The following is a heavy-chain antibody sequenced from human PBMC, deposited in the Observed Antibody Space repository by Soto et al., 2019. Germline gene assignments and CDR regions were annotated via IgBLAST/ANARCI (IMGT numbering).Heavy chain of an antibody. V-gene: IGHV1-69*06. D-gene: IGHD1-26*01. J-gene: IGHJ4*02. CDR1: GGTFNNCA. CDR2: IIPLFGTA. CDR3: ARLIGEGYSGTYALDY. Sequence: QVQLVQSGAEVKKPGSSVKVSCKASGGTFNNCAISWVRQAPGQGLEWMGGIIPLFGTANYAQKFEGRVTITADKSTDTAYMELSSLKSEDTAVYYCARLIGEGYSGTYALDYWGQGTLVTVSS.